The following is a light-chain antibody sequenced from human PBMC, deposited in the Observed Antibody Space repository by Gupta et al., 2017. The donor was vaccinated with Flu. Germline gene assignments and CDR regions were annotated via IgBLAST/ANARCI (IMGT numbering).Light chain of an antibody. Sequence: QSVLPLPPSAAGARGQGVPTPCTGISSNIGAGYDVHCYQQLPRTAPNLLISGNSNPPSGVPDRFSGSKSGTSASLAITVLQAEDEADYYYQSCDSGLSIPYVFGTGTKVTVL. V-gene: IGLV1-40*01. J-gene: IGLJ1*01. CDR3: QSCDSGLSIPYV. CDR2: GNS. CDR1: SSNIGAGYD.